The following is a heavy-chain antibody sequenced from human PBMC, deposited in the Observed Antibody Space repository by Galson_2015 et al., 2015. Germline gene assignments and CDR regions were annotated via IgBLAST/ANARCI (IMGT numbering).Heavy chain of an antibody. CDR2: INAGNGNT. CDR3: ARGGGVRRITMRSPGDY. CDR1: GYTFTSYA. V-gene: IGHV1-3*01. D-gene: IGHD3-22*01. J-gene: IGHJ4*02. Sequence: SVKVSCKASGYTFTSYAMHWVRQAPGQRLEWMGWINAGNGNTKYSQKFQGRVTITRDTSASTAYMELSSLRSEDTAVYYCARGGGVRRITMRSPGDYWGQGTLVTVSS.